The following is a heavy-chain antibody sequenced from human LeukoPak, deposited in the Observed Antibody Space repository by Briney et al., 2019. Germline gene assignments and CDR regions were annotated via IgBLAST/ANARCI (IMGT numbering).Heavy chain of an antibody. CDR3: AREDSYGFGIDY. V-gene: IGHV3-48*03. CDR1: GFTFSSYE. Sequence: PGGSLRLSCAASGFTFSSYEMNWVRQAPGKGLEWVSYISSSGSTIYYADSVKGRFTISRDNAKNSLYLRMNSLRAEDTAVYYCAREDSYGFGIDYWGQGTLVTVSS. CDR2: ISSSGSTI. D-gene: IGHD5-18*01. J-gene: IGHJ4*02.